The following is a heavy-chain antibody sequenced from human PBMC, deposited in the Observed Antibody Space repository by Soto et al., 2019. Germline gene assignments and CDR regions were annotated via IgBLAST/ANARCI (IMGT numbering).Heavy chain of an antibody. CDR2: ISYDGSIT. D-gene: IGHD3-10*01. CDR3: AKDLFMAPDVTAIHDY. J-gene: IGHJ4*02. Sequence: GGSLILSFASSGFTFSSYGMHRVRQAPGKGLEWVAVISYDGSITHYPDSLKGRFTISRDKSKNTLFLQIYSLSAEDTAVFYCAKDLFMAPDVTAIHDYWGQGTLVTVSS. V-gene: IGHV3-30*18. CDR1: GFTFSSYG.